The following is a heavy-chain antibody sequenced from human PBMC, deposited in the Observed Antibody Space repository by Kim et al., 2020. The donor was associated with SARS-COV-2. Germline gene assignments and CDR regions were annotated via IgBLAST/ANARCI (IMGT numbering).Heavy chain of an antibody. V-gene: IGHV4-39*01. CDR3: ATHVLWFGELLGGWFDP. J-gene: IGHJ5*02. D-gene: IGHD3-10*01. CDR1: GGSISSSSYY. CDR2: IYYSGST. Sequence: SETLSLTCTVSGGSISSSSYYWGWIRQPPGKGLEWIGSIYYSGSTYYNPSLKSRVTISVDTSKNQFSLKLSSVTAADTAVYYCATHVLWFGELLGGWFDPWGQGTLVTVSS.